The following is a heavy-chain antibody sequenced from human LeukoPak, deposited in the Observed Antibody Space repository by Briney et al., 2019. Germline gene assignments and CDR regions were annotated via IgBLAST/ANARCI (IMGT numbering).Heavy chain of an antibody. CDR3: ARAVGWNGYLFDY. V-gene: IGHV3-7*01. Sequence: GGSLRLSCAASGFTFSSYWMSWVRQAPGKGLEWVSNIKQDGSEKYYVDSVKGRFTISRDNAKNSLYLQMNSLRAEDTAVYYCARAVGWNGYLFDYWGQGTLVTVSS. J-gene: IGHJ4*02. CDR1: GFTFSSYW. CDR2: IKQDGSEK. D-gene: IGHD1-1*01.